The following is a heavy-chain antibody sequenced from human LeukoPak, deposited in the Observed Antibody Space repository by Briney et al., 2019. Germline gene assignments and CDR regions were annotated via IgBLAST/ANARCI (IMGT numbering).Heavy chain of an antibody. Sequence: GASVKVSCKASGYTFTSYGISWVRQAPGQGLEWMGWISAYNGNTNYAQKLQGRVTMTTDTSTSTAYMELRSLRSDDTAVYYCARDGVGSNALYYFDYWGQGTLVTVSS. D-gene: IGHD3-10*01. V-gene: IGHV1-18*01. J-gene: IGHJ4*02. CDR3: ARDGVGSNALYYFDY. CDR2: ISAYNGNT. CDR1: GYTFTSYG.